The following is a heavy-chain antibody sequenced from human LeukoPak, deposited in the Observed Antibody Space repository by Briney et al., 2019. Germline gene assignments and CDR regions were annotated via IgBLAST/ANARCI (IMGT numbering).Heavy chain of an antibody. CDR1: GFSLSNHW. J-gene: IGHJ3*01. V-gene: IGHV3-74*01. Sequence: TGGSLRLSCEASGFSLSNHWMLWVRQAPGKGLVWVAHIDPDGSGANYGDSVKGRFTISRDNAKNTLYLQMDSLRAEDTAVYYCARELGRGGSAFDVWGQGTMVTVSS. D-gene: IGHD3-16*01. CDR3: ARELGRGGSAFDV. CDR2: IDPDGSGA.